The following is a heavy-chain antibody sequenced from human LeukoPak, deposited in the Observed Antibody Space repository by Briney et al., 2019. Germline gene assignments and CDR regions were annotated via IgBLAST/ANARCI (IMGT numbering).Heavy chain of an antibody. V-gene: IGHV3-21*01. CDR1: GFTFSSYS. D-gene: IGHD5-24*01. CDR2: ISSSSSYI. CDR3: ARGDLFVSSDGYIP. J-gene: IGHJ5*02. Sequence: GGSLRLSCAASGFTFSSYSMNWVRQAPGKGLEWVSSISSSSSYIYYADSVKGRFTISRDNAKNSLYLQMNSLRAEDTAVYYCARGDLFVSSDGYIPWGQGTLVTVSS.